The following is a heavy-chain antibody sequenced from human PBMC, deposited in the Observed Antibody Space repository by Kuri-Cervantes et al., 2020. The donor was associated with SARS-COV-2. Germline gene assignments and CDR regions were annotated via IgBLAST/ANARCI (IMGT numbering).Heavy chain of an antibody. Sequence: GGSPRLSCAASGFTFSSYGMHWVRQAPGKGLEWVAFIRYDGSNKYYADSVKGRFTISRDNSKNTLYLQMNSLRAEDTAVYYCAKDQGDDYYDSSGYYGWGVVDYWGQGTLVTVSS. V-gene: IGHV3-30*02. CDR3: AKDQGDDYYDSSGYYGWGVVDY. CDR1: GFTFSSYG. CDR2: IRYDGSNK. J-gene: IGHJ4*01. D-gene: IGHD3-22*01.